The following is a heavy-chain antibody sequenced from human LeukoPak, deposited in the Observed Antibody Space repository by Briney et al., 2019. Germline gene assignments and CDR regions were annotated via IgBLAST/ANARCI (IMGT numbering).Heavy chain of an antibody. D-gene: IGHD3-9*01. Sequence: GGSLRLSCAASGFTFSSYSMSWVRQAPGKGLEWVSSISSSSSYIYYADSVKGRFTISRDNAKNSLYLQMNSLRAEDTAVYYRARVYYDILTGYYSPFQHWGQGTLVTVSS. CDR2: ISSSSSYI. J-gene: IGHJ1*01. CDR1: GFTFSSYS. CDR3: ARVYYDILTGYYSPFQH. V-gene: IGHV3-21*01.